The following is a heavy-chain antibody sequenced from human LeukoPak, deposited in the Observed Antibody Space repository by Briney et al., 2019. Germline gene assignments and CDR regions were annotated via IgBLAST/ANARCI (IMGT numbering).Heavy chain of an antibody. CDR1: GFTFSSYG. V-gene: IGHV3-30*03. CDR3: ARGLYGSGTGDY. Sequence: GGSLRLSCAASGFTFSSYGMHWVRQAPGKGLEWVAVISYDGSNKYYADSVKGRFTISRDNSKNTVDLQMNSLRAEDTAVYFCARGLYGSGTGDYWGLGTLVTVSS. J-gene: IGHJ4*02. D-gene: IGHD3-10*01. CDR2: ISYDGSNK.